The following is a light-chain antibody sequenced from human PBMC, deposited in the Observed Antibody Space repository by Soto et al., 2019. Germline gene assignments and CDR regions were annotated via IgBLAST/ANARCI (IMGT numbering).Light chain of an antibody. V-gene: IGLV3-1*01. J-gene: IGLJ1*01. CDR3: QVWDSNTAV. Sequence: SYELTQPPSLSVSPGQTASITCSGDKLDDKYTCWYQQKPGQSPILVIYQDTKRPSGIPERFSGSNSGNTATLTISGTQAMDEADYYCQVWDSNTAVFGTGTKLTVL. CDR2: QDT. CDR1: KLDDKY.